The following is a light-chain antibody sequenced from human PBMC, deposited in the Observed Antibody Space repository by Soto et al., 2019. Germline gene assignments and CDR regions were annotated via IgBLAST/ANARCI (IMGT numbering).Light chain of an antibody. CDR1: QRMTSW. V-gene: IGKV1-5*01. J-gene: IGKJ1*01. CDR2: DAS. Sequence: DLQLPPSPSTMSASVVYRVTITCLASQRMTSWLAWYQQKPGKAPKVLIYDASSLESGVTSRFSGSESGTEFTLNISRLQTDDIATYYRQQYTENSGTVGQGTKLNI. CDR3: QQYTENSGT.